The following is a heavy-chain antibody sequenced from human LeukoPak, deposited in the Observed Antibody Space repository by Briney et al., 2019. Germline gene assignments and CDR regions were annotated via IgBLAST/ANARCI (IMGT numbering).Heavy chain of an antibody. CDR3: ARATRYGSGSYPHGIDY. Sequence: GGSLRLSCAASGFTFSSYSMNWVRQAPGKGLEWVSSISSSSSYIYYADSVKGRFTISRDNAKNSLYLQMNSLRAEDTAVYYCARATRYGSGSYPHGIDYWGQGTLVTVSS. J-gene: IGHJ4*02. CDR2: ISSSSSYI. D-gene: IGHD3-10*01. V-gene: IGHV3-21*01. CDR1: GFTFSSYS.